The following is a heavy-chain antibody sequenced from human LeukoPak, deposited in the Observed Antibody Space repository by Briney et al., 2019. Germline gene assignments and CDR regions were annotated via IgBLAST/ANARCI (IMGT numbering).Heavy chain of an antibody. V-gene: IGHV4-59*08. CDR2: IYHSGST. D-gene: IGHD2-15*01. J-gene: IGHJ4*02. CDR1: GGSISSYY. CDR3: ASKAVAEVF. Sequence: SETLSLTCTVSGGSISSYYWSWIRQPPGKGLEWIGSIYHSGSTYYNPSLKSRVTISVDTSKNQFSLKLSSVTAADTAVYYCASKAVAEVFWGQGTLVTVSS.